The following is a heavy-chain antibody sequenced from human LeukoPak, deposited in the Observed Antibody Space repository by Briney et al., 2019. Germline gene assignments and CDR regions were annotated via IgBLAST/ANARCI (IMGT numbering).Heavy chain of an antibody. CDR2: IWYDGSNK. CDR3: ARDLIQLWASDGTDV. J-gene: IGHJ6*02. Sequence: GRSLRLSCAASGFTFSSYGMHWVRQAPGKGLEWVAVIWYDGSNKYYADSVKGRFTISRDNSKNTLYLQMNSLRAEDTAVYYCARDLIQLWASDGTDVWGQGTTVTVSS. V-gene: IGHV3-33*01. CDR1: GFTFSSYG. D-gene: IGHD5-18*01.